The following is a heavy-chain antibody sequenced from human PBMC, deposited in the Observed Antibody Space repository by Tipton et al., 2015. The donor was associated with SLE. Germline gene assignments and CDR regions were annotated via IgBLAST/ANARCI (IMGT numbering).Heavy chain of an antibody. CDR1: GGSISSGNW. CDR3: ARAVTAVVTRAYWYFDL. Sequence: SLRLSCAVSGGSISSGNWWSWVRQPPGKGLEWIGEIYHSGSTNYNPSLKSRVTISVDKSKNQFSLRLSSVTAADTAVYYCARAVTAVVTRAYWYFDLWGRGTLVTVSS. CDR2: IYHSGST. J-gene: IGHJ2*01. D-gene: IGHD4-23*01. V-gene: IGHV4-4*02.